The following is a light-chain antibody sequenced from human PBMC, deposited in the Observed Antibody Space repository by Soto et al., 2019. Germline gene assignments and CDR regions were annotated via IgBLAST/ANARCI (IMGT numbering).Light chain of an antibody. J-gene: IGKJ4*01. Sequence: DIQLTQSPSFLSASVGDRVNITCRASQGIRNSLAWFQQKSGQAPNLLMYSASALQSGVPSRFSGSGSGTEFTLTISSLQPEDFATYYCQQLTTFPLTFGGGTKVEVK. CDR1: QGIRNS. CDR2: SAS. CDR3: QQLTTFPLT. V-gene: IGKV1-9*01.